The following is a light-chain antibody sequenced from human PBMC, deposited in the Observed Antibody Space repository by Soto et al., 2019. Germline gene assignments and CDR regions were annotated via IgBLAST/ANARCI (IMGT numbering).Light chain of an antibody. CDR2: DVT. CDR1: SSDVGGYDY. CDR3: CSYAGSYSVV. V-gene: IGLV2-11*01. Sequence: QSALTQPRSVSGSPGQSATISCTGSSSDVGGYDYVSWYQHHPGKAPKLMIYDVTTRPSGVPDRFSGSKSGNTASLTISGLQAEDEADYYCCSYAGSYSVVFGGGTKVTVL. J-gene: IGLJ2*01.